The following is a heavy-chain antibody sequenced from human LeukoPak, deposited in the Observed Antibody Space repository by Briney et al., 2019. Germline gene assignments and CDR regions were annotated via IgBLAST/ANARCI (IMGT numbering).Heavy chain of an antibody. CDR3: AKDSGYCSGGSCYEFPEDY. J-gene: IGHJ4*02. D-gene: IGHD2-15*01. Sequence: GGSLRLSCAASGFTFSSYGMHWVRQAPGKGLEWVAVISYDGSNKYYADSVKGRFTISRDNSKNTLYLQMNSLRAEDTAVYYCAKDSGYCSGGSCYEFPEDYWGQGTLVTVSS. CDR2: ISYDGSNK. V-gene: IGHV3-30*18. CDR1: GFTFSSYG.